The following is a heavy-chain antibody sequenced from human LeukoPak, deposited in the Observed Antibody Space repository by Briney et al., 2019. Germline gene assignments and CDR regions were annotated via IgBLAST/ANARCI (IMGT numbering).Heavy chain of an antibody. CDR2: ISGSGGST. Sequence: PGGSLRLSCAASGFTFSSYAMSWVRQAPGKGLEWVSAISGSGGSTYYADSVKGRFTISRDNSKNTLYLQMNSLRAEDTAVYYCASDRESWQWLGTDAFDIWGQGTMVTVSS. J-gene: IGHJ3*02. V-gene: IGHV3-23*01. CDR1: GFTFSSYA. CDR3: ASDRESWQWLGTDAFDI. D-gene: IGHD6-19*01.